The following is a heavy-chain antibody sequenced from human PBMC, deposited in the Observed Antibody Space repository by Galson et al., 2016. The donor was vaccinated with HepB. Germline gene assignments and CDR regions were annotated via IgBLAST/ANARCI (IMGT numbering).Heavy chain of an antibody. CDR3: ARVPNSFYGDYFDY. V-gene: IGHV3-33*01. D-gene: IGHD4-17*01. CDR2: IWYDGSFQ. J-gene: IGHJ4*02. CDR1: GFTFSSYG. Sequence: SLRLSCAASGFTFSSYGMHWVRQAPGKGLEWVAVIWYDGSFQSYDDSVKGRFTISRDNSKNMLYLQMNSLRAEDTAVYYCARVPNSFYGDYFDYWGQGTLVTVSS.